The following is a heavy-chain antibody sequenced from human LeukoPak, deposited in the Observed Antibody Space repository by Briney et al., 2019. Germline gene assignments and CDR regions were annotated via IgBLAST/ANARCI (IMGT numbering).Heavy chain of an antibody. V-gene: IGHV3-30*18. CDR3: AKDIDP. J-gene: IGHJ5*02. Sequence: GGSLRLSCAASGFTFSSYGMHWVRQAPGKGLEWVAVISYDGSNKYYADSVKGRFTISRDNSKNTLYLQMNSLRAEDTAVYYCAKDIDPWGQGTLVTVST. CDR2: ISYDGSNK. CDR1: GFTFSSYG.